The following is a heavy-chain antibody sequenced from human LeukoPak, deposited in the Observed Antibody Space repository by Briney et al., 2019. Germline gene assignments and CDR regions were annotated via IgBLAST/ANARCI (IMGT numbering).Heavy chain of an antibody. CDR3: ARARRTVAALIDY. V-gene: IGHV4-59*01. CDR2: IYYSGST. D-gene: IGHD2-15*01. Sequence: PSETLSLTCTVSGGSMSSYYWGWIREPPGEGLEWIGYIYYSGSTNYNPSLKSRVTISVDTSKNQFSLKLSSVTAADTAVYYCARARRTVAALIDYWGQGTLVTVSS. J-gene: IGHJ4*02. CDR1: GGSMSSYY.